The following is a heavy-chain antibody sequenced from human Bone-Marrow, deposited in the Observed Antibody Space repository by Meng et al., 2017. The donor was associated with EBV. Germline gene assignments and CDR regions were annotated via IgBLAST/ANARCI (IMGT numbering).Heavy chain of an antibody. CDR3: VRGYGGSYLGGDH. J-gene: IGHJ5*02. Sequence: EVRLVEAGGGSVQPGGYLRLSCAASEFTFSSYWMHWVRQAPGKGLVWVSRINSDGSSTSYADSVKGRFSISRDNAKNTLYLQMNSLTVDDTAIYYCVRGYGGSYLGGDHWGQGTLVTVSS. CDR2: INSDGSST. D-gene: IGHD1-26*01. V-gene: IGHV3-74*01. CDR1: EFTFSSYW.